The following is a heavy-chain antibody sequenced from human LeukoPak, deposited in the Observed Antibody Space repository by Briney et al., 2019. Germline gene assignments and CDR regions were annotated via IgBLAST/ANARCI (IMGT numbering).Heavy chain of an antibody. CDR1: GGSISSYY. V-gene: IGHV4-59*04. J-gene: IGHJ4*02. CDR2: VYDSWNN. CDR3: ASYFVGNGGRGY. Sequence: SETLSLTCTVSGGSISSYYWSWIRQPPGKGLEWLGSVYDSWNNYYNPSLESRITMSVDTSKNQYSLKLSSVIAADTAVYYCASYFVGNGGRGYWGQGALVTVSS. D-gene: IGHD3-10*02.